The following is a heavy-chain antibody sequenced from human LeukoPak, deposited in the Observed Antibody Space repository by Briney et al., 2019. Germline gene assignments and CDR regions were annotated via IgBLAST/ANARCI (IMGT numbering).Heavy chain of an antibody. CDR3: ARVTSWYDDYAGLDY. V-gene: IGHV3-30-3*01. J-gene: IGHJ4*02. CDR1: GFTFSSYA. CDR2: ISYDGSNK. Sequence: GRSLRLSCAASGFTFSSYAMHWVRQAPGKGLEWVAVISYDGSNKYYADSVKGRFTISRDNSKNTLYLQMNSLRAEDTAVYYCARVTSWYDDYAGLDYWGQGTLVTVSS. D-gene: IGHD6-13*01.